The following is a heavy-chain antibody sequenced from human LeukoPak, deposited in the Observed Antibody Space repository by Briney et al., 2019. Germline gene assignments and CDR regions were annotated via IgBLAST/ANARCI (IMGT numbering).Heavy chain of an antibody. CDR2: ISYDGSNK. V-gene: IGHV3-30*03. CDR3: AEGTFYYYMDV. Sequence: GGSLRLSCAASGFTFSSYGMHWVRQAPGKGLEWVAVISYDGSNKYYADSVKGRFTISRDNSKNTLYLQMDSLRAKDTAVYYCAEGTFYYYMDVWGKGTTVTVSS. CDR1: GFTFSSYG. D-gene: IGHD3-10*01. J-gene: IGHJ6*03.